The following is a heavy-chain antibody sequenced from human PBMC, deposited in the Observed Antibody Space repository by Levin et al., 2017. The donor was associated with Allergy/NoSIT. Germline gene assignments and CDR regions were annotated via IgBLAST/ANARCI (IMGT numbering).Heavy chain of an antibody. J-gene: IGHJ4*02. Sequence: GESLKISCAASGFKFSNYGMTWVRQAPGKGLEWVSGISASGSNTYYADSVKGRFTISRDNSKNTLDLQMKSLRAEDTAVYYCAKDLFSGWAPMGDYWGQGTLVTVPS. CDR1: GFKFSNYG. D-gene: IGHD6-19*01. CDR3: AKDLFSGWAPMGDY. V-gene: IGHV3-23*01. CDR2: ISASGSNT.